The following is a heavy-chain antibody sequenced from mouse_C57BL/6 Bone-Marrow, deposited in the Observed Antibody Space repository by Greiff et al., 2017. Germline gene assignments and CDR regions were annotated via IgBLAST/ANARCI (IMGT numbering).Heavy chain of an antibody. CDR3: ERGDASSNPFAY. D-gene: IGHD1-1*01. J-gene: IGHJ3*01. CDR2: LSYAGGN. V-gene: IGHV3-6*01. Sequence: EVHLVESGPGLVKPSPSLSLPCSVTGYSITSCYYWNWIRQFPGNKLELLGYLSYAGGNAYNPSLKNQISITRDTSKNTFFLKWNSVTTEDTATYYCERGDASSNPFAYWGQGTMVTVSA. CDR1: GYSITSCYY.